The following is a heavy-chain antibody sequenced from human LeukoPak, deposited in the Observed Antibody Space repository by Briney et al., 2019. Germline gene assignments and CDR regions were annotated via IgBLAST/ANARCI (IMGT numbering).Heavy chain of an antibody. D-gene: IGHD3-3*01. CDR1: GYTFTGYY. CDR2: INPNSGGT. J-gene: IGHJ5*02. Sequence: ASVKVSCKASGYTFTGYYMHWVRQAPGQGLEWMGWINPNSGGTNYAQKFQGRVTMTRDTSISTAYMELSRLRSDDTAVYYCARVLRFLEWLGPNLDPWGQGTLVTVSS. CDR3: ARVLRFLEWLGPNLDP. V-gene: IGHV1-2*02.